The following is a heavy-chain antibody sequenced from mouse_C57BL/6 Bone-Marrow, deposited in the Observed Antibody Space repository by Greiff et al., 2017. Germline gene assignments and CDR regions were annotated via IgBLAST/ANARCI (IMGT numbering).Heavy chain of an antibody. CDR3: ANHWYFDV. CDR1: GFTFSDYG. CDR2: ISSGSSTI. J-gene: IGHJ1*03. V-gene: IGHV5-17*01. Sequence: EVNVVESGGGLVKPGGSLKLSCAASGFTFSDYGMHWVRQAPEKGLEWVAYISSGSSTIYYADTVKGRFTISRDNAKNTLFLQMTSLRSEDTAMYYCANHWYFDVWGTGTTVTVSS.